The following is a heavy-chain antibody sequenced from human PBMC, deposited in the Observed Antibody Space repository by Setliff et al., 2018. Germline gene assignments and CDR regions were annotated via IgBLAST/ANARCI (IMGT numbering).Heavy chain of an antibody. CDR2: ISSSGSTI. Sequence: GSLRLSCAASGFTFSNAWMSWVRQAPGKGLEWVSYISSSGSTIYYADSVKGRFTISRDNAKNSLYLQMNSLRAEDTAVYYCARGADTVVAPYDAFDIWGQGTMVTVSS. J-gene: IGHJ3*02. CDR1: GFTFSNAW. D-gene: IGHD2-15*01. V-gene: IGHV3-11*04. CDR3: ARGADTVVAPYDAFDI.